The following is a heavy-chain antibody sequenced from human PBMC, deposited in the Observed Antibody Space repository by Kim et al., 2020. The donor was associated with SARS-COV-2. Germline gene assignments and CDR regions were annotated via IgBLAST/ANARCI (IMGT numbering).Heavy chain of an antibody. CDR2: ISFEGTTK. D-gene: IGHD3-9*01. J-gene: IGHJ4*02. CDR3: AKEVTPFYSDWLFDS. V-gene: IGHV3-30*18. CDR1: GFRFNDYG. Sequence: GGSLRLSCVGSGFRFNDYGMQWVRQAPGKGLEWVAVISFEGTTKHYVDSVKGRFTISRDNSENTMYLEMSSLRPEDTAVYYCAKEVTPFYSDWLFDSWGQGTLVTVSS.